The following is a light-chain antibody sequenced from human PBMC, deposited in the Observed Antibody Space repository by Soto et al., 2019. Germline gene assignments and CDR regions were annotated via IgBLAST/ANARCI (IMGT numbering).Light chain of an antibody. V-gene: IGKV1-9*01. J-gene: IGKJ1*01. CDR3: QQYDRLPWT. Sequence: SRLTQCPSSLSSSIVDRDTITCRSSQGISRYLAWYQQKPGKAPKLLIYVASTLQRGVPSRFSGRGSGSRFTFTITSLQPEDIATYYCQQYDRLPWTFGQGSKVDI. CDR1: QGISRY. CDR2: VAS.